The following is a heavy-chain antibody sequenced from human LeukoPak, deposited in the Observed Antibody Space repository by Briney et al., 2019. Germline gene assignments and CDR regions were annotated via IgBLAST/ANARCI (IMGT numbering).Heavy chain of an antibody. CDR1: GFTFSSYA. V-gene: IGHV3-23*01. J-gene: IGHJ4*02. Sequence: GGSLRFSCAASGFTFSSYAMSWVRQAPGKGLEWVSAISGSGGSTYYADSVKGRFTISRDNSKNTLYLQMNSLRAEDTAVYYCAASGYSSGWYYYWGQGTLVTVSS. D-gene: IGHD6-19*01. CDR2: ISGSGGST. CDR3: AASGYSSGWYYY.